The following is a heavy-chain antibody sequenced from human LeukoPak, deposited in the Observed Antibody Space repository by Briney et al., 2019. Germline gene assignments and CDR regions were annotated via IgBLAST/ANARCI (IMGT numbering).Heavy chain of an antibody. D-gene: IGHD3-9*01. Sequence: QPSETLSLTCAVYGGSFSGYYWSWIRQPPGKGLEWIGEINHSGSTNYNPSLKSRVTISVDTSKNQFSLKLSSVTAADTAVYYCALGYDILTGRFDYWGQGTLVTVSS. CDR1: GGSFSGYY. V-gene: IGHV4-34*01. J-gene: IGHJ4*02. CDR2: INHSGST. CDR3: ALGYDILTGRFDY.